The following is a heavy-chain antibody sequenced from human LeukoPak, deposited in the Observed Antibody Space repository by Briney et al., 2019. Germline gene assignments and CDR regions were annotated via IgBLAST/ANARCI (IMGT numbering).Heavy chain of an antibody. CDR3: ARDQEAFDY. CDR1: GQCLTGYF. J-gene: IGHJ4*02. CDR2: IYPRDGST. Sequence: ASVKVSCKASGQCLTGYFIHWVRQAPGQGLEWMGMIYPRDGSTSYAQKFQGRVTVTRDTSTSTVHMELSGLRSEDTAVYYCARDQEAFDYWGQGTLVTVSS. V-gene: IGHV1-46*01.